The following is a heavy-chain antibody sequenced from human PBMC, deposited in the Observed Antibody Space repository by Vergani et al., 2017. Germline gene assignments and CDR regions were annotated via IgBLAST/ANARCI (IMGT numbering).Heavy chain of an antibody. J-gene: IGHJ5*02. CDR3: ARGWGFSVTNWFDP. Sequence: QVQLVQSGAEVRKPGASVKVSCKASGYIFNTYSINWVRQAPGQGLEWMGWINTETGNPTYAPGFTGRFVFSLDNSVSTAYLQISSLKAEDTALYYCARGWGFSVTNWFDPWGQGTLVTVSS. CDR1: GYIFNTYS. D-gene: IGHD1-26*01. V-gene: IGHV7-4-1*02. CDR2: INTETGNP.